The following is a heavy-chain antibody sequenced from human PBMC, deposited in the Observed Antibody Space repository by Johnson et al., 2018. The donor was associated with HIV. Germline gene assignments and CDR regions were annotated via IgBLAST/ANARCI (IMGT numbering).Heavy chain of an antibody. CDR2: LKSRTDGETA. CDR3: TTDVPGGPYYNAFDI. D-gene: IGHD1-26*01. V-gene: IGHV3-15*01. J-gene: IGHJ3*02. CDR1: GFTFNNAW. Sequence: VQLVESGGGLVKPGGSLRLSCAASGFTFNNAWMHWVRQAPGKGLEWVGRLKSRTDGETADYAAPVKGRFTISRDDSKNTLYLQMNSLKTEDTALYYCTTDVPGGPYYNAFDIWGQGTMVTVSS.